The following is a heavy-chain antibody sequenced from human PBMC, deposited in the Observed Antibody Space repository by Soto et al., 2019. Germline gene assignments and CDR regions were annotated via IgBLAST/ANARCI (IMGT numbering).Heavy chain of an antibody. J-gene: IGHJ4*02. V-gene: IGHV1-18*01. Sequence: QVQLVQSGAEVKKPGASVKVSRKASGYTFTNYGLSWVRQAPGQGLEWMGWIRDYKDYANYAQKFRGRVTITADTSTRTGYMELRSLTSDDTAVYDCVRVEGTFHYGDYWGQGTLVTVSS. CDR3: VRVEGTFHYGDY. D-gene: IGHD3-10*01. CDR2: IRDYKDYA. CDR1: GYTFTNYG.